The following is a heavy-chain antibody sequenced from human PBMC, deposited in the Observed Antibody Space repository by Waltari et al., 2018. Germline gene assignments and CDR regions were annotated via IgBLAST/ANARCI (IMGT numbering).Heavy chain of an antibody. Sequence: QVQLVQSGTEVKKPGASVKVSCRASGYTFAGHYIHWVRQAPGQGLEWMGWINPKSGETSYALKLQGRVTLTTDTATTPAFMELSDLTSDDTAIYYCAKDRYTSTWGSGTGDSWGQGTLVTVSS. CDR1: GYTFAGHY. D-gene: IGHD2-2*02. CDR3: AKDRYTSTWGSGTGDS. V-gene: IGHV1-2*02. CDR2: INPKSGET. J-gene: IGHJ4*02.